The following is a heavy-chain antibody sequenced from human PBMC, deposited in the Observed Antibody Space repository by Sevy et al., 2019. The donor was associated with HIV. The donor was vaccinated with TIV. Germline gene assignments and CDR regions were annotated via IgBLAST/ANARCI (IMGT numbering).Heavy chain of an antibody. Sequence: GGSLRLSCAASTFTFNDYWMNWVRQAPGKGLEWVVNINQHGSEKYFVDSVKGRFTISRDNAKNSLYLQMNSLRAEDTAGYYCARWGGGLDVWGQGTTVTVSS. CDR1: TFTFNDYW. CDR3: ARWGGGLDV. J-gene: IGHJ6*02. D-gene: IGHD3-16*01. V-gene: IGHV3-7*01. CDR2: INQHGSEK.